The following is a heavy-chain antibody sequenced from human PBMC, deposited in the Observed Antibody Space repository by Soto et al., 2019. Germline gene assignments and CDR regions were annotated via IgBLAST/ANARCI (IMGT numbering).Heavy chain of an antibody. CDR1: GFTFSNAW. J-gene: IGHJ5*02. V-gene: IGHV3-15*01. Sequence: PGGSLRLSCAASGFTFSNAWMSWVRQAPGKGLEWVGRIKSKTDGGTTDYAAPVKGRFTISRDDSKNTLYLQMNSLKTEDTAVYYCTTDRQQQEGGGFDPWGQGTLVTVS. D-gene: IGHD6-13*01. CDR2: IKSKTDGGTT. CDR3: TTDRQQQEGGGFDP.